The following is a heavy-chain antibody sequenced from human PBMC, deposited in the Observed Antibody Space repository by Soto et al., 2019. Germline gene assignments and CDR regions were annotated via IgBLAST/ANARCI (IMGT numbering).Heavy chain of an antibody. Sequence: EVQLLESGGGLVQPGGSLRLSCAASGFTVSSYAMSWVRQAPGKGLEWVSGISVSGGSTYYADSVKGRFTISRDNSKNPLYLQMNSLRADDTAVYYCAKPVGGVLIVSLDVWGQGTTVTVSS. V-gene: IGHV3-23*01. CDR1: GFTVSSYA. J-gene: IGHJ6*02. CDR3: AKPVGGVLIVSLDV. CDR2: ISVSGGST. D-gene: IGHD3-10*01.